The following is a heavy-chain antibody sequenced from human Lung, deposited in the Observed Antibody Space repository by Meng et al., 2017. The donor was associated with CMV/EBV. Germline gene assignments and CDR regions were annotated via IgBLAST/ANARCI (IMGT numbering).Heavy chain of an antibody. V-gene: IGHV1-2*06. CDR1: GYSCSGFY. D-gene: IGHD6-19*01. CDR2: VNPISDDT. CDR3: AKSSDNGWSS. Sequence: VQLVQSGAEVKRPGASVKISCQASGYSCSGFYLNWARRAPGHGLEWLGRVNPISDDTHLAQKFEGRITVIRGATINTAFMELTRLRPDDTAVYSYAKSSDNGWSSWGPGTLVTVSS. J-gene: IGHJ4*01.